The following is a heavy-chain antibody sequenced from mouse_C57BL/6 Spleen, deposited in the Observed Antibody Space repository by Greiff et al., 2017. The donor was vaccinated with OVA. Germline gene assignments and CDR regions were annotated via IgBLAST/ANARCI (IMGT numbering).Heavy chain of an antibody. CDR2: INPSTGGT. CDR1: GYSFTGYY. Sequence: VQLQQSGPELVKPGASVKISCKASGYSFTGYYMNWVKQSPEKSLEWIGEINPSTGGTTYNQKFKAKATLTVDKSSSTAYMQLKSLTSEDSAVYYCARNWAYFDYWGQGTTLTVSS. V-gene: IGHV1-42*01. CDR3: ARNWAYFDY. J-gene: IGHJ2*01. D-gene: IGHD4-1*01.